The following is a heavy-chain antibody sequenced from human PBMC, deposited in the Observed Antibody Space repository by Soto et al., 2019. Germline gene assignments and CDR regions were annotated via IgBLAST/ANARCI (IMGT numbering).Heavy chain of an antibody. V-gene: IGHV3-33*01. J-gene: IGHJ4*02. Sequence: GGSLRLSCAASRFTFSSYGMHWVRQAPGKGLEWVAVIWSDGSGKYYADSVKGRFTISRDNSKNTLYLQMNSLSADDTAVYYCARDRGLIAPAGTGYFDHWGQGTLVTVSS. CDR2: IWSDGSGK. CDR1: RFTFSSYG. D-gene: IGHD6-13*01. CDR3: ARDRGLIAPAGTGYFDH.